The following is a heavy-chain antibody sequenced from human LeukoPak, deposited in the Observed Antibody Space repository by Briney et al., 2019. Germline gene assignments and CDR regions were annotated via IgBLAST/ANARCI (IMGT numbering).Heavy chain of an antibody. Sequence: GGSLRLSCAASGFTFSSNAMSWVRQAPGKGLKWVSSISGGGGSTSYADSVKGRFTISRDNSKNTLYLQMNSLTAEDSAIYYCATDSSSWYFDYWGQGTLVTVSS. D-gene: IGHD6-13*01. CDR3: ATDSSSWYFDY. CDR2: ISGGGGST. J-gene: IGHJ4*02. V-gene: IGHV3-23*01. CDR1: GFTFSSNA.